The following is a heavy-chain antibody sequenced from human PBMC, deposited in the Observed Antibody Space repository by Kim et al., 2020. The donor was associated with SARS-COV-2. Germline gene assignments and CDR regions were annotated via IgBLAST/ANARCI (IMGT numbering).Heavy chain of an antibody. CDR2: IYYSGST. D-gene: IGHD5-12*01. J-gene: IGHJ4*02. CDR1: GGSISSGGYY. Sequence: SETLSLTCTVSGGSISSGGYYWSWIRPHPGKGLEWIGYIYYSGSTYYNPSLKSRVTISVDTSKNQFSLKLSSVTATDTAVYYCARGGLVAKALLDYWGQGTLVTVSS. CDR3: ARGGLVAKALLDY. V-gene: IGHV4-31*03.